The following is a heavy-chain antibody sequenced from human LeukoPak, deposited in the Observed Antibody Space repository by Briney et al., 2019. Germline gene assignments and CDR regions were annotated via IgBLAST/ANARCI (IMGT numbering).Heavy chain of an antibody. V-gene: IGHV3-23*01. Sequence: GGSLRLSCAASGFTFSSYAMSWVRQAPGKGLEWVSAISGSGGSTYYADSVKGRFTISRDNSKNTLYLQMDSLRAEDTAVYYCAKDLSSGWYLGGDYYYYGMDVWGQGTTVTVSS. CDR3: AKDLSSGWYLGGDYYYYGMDV. J-gene: IGHJ6*02. CDR1: GFTFSSYA. CDR2: ISGSGGST. D-gene: IGHD6-19*01.